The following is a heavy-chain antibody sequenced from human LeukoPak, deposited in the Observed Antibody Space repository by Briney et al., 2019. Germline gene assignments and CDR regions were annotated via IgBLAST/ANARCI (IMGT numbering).Heavy chain of an antibody. D-gene: IGHD3-22*01. CDR1: GFTFSSYE. CDR2: ISSIGSTI. V-gene: IGHV3-48*03. J-gene: IGHJ4*02. Sequence: AGSLTLSCAASGFTFSSYEMNWVRQAPGKGLEWVSYISSIGSTIYYADSVKGRFTISRDNAKNSLYLQMNSLRAEDTAVYYCARTYYDSSGHRNFDYWGQGTLVTVSS. CDR3: ARTYYDSSGHRNFDY.